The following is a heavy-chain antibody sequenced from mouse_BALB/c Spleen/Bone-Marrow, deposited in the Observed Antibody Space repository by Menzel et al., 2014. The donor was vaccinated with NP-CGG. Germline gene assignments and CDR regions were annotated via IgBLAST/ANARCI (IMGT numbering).Heavy chain of an antibody. V-gene: IGHV1-7*01. Sequence: QVQLQQSGAELAKPGASVKMSCKASGYNFISYWMHWVKQSPGQGLEWIGYINPSTGYTEYNQKFKDKATLTADKSSSKAYMQLSSLTSEDSAVYYCARNYDYDGGYYAMDYWGQGTSVTVSS. D-gene: IGHD2-4*01. CDR3: ARNYDYDGGYYAMDY. J-gene: IGHJ4*01. CDR1: GYNFISYW. CDR2: INPSTGYT.